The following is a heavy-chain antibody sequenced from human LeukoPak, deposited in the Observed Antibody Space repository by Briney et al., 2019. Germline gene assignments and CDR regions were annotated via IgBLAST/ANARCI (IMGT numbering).Heavy chain of an antibody. D-gene: IGHD4-17*01. J-gene: IGHJ4*02. CDR3: ARADYGDFTFDY. CDR1: GYTFSSYS. V-gene: IGHV3-21*01. CDR2: ISSSSSYI. Sequence: GGSLRLSCAASGYTFSSYSMNWVRQAPGKGLEWVSSISSSSSYIYYADSVKGRFTISRDNAKNSLYLQMNSLRAEDTAVYYCARADYGDFTFDYWGQGTLVTVSS.